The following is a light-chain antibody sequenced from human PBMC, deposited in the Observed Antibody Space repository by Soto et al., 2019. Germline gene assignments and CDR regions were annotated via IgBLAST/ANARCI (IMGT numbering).Light chain of an antibody. CDR2: SNN. Sequence: QSVLTQPPSASGTPGQRVTISCSGSNSNIGSNTVNWYQQLPGTAPKLLIYSNNQRPSGVPDRFSGSKSGTSASLAISGLQSEDEADYYCAAWDDSLVGLVFGGGTQLTVL. CDR3: AAWDDSLVGLV. V-gene: IGLV1-44*01. J-gene: IGLJ2*01. CDR1: NSNIGSNT.